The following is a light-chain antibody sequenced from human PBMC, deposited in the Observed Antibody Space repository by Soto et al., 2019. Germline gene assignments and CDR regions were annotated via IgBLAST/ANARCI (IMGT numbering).Light chain of an antibody. CDR1: QSLNNNF. Sequence: EIVLTQSPGTLSLSPGERATLSCRASQSLNNNFLGWHQQKPGQAPRLLIYAASSRATGIPDRFSGSGSGTDFTLTIARLEPEDFAVYYCQQYGSSPRTFGQGTKVEIK. CDR2: AAS. J-gene: IGKJ1*01. V-gene: IGKV3-20*01. CDR3: QQYGSSPRT.